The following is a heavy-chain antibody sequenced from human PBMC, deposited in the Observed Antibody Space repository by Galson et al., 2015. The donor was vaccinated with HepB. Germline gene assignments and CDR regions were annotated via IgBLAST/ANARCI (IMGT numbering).Heavy chain of an antibody. CDR3: AKDLYYGSGTYWRGGYFDY. Sequence: SLRLSCAASGFTFSSYAMSWVRQAPGKGLEWVSGVSGSDGKTFYADSVKGRFTISRDNSRSTLYLQMNSLRADDTAVYYCAKDLYYGSGTYWRGGYFDYWGQGTLVTVSS. CDR2: VSGSDGKT. CDR1: GFTFSSYA. V-gene: IGHV3-23*01. D-gene: IGHD3-10*01. J-gene: IGHJ4*02.